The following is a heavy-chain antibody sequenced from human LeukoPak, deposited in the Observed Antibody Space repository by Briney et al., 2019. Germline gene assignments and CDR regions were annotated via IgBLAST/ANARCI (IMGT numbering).Heavy chain of an antibody. D-gene: IGHD3-10*01. Sequence: PGGSLRLSCAASGFTFSSYAMSWVRQAPGKGLEWVSAISGSGGSTYYADSVKGRFTISRDNSKSTLHLQMNSLRSEDTAVYYCARAMVRGVLPYWGQGTLVTVSS. CDR1: GFTFSSYA. J-gene: IGHJ4*02. CDR3: ARAMVRGVLPY. V-gene: IGHV3-23*01. CDR2: ISGSGGST.